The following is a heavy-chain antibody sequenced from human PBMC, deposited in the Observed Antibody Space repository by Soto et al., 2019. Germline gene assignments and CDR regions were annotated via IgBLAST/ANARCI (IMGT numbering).Heavy chain of an antibody. D-gene: IGHD2-2*01. V-gene: IGHV4-39*07. CDR2: IYYSGTT. CDR3: GGVVGPAALGYYYGMDV. J-gene: IGHJ6*02. Sequence: PSETLSLTCTVSGDSITSNSYFWAWIRQPPGKGLEWIGSIYYSGTTYYNPSLKSRVTISVDRSKNQFSLKLSSVTAADTAVYYCGGVVGPAALGYYYGMDVWGQGTTVTVAS. CDR1: GDSITSNSYF.